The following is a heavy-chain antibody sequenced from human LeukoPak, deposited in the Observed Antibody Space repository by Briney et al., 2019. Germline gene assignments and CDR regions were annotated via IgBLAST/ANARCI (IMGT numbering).Heavy chain of an antibody. J-gene: IGHJ4*02. Sequence: GGSLRLSCAASGFTFSSYGMHWVRQAPGKGLEWVAVISYDGSNKYYADSVKGRFTISRDNFKNTLYLQMNSLRAEDTAVYYCAKDVFAGRDGYNYDYFDYWGQGTLVTVSS. CDR3: AKDVFAGRDGYNYDYFDY. CDR2: ISYDGSNK. D-gene: IGHD5-24*01. V-gene: IGHV3-30*18. CDR1: GFTFSSYG.